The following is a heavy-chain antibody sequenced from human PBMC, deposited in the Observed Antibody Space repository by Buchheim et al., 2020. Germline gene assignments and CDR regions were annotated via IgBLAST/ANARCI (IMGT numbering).Heavy chain of an antibody. CDR1: GYTFTNYY. V-gene: IGHV1-46*01. CDR2: IHPSGGSP. CDR3: ARDHSRVLWLVDY. D-gene: IGHD5-24*01. Sequence: QVQLVQSGAEVKKPGASVKVSCKASGYTFTNYYMHWVRQAPGQGLEWMGIIHPSGGSPSYAQKFQGRVTMTRDTSPSTAYMELSSLTSEDTAVYYCARDHSRVLWLVDYWGQGAL. J-gene: IGHJ4*03.